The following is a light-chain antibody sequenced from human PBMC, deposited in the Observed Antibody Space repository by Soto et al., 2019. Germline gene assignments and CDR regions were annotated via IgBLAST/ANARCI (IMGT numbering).Light chain of an antibody. J-gene: IGKJ1*01. CDR2: AAS. V-gene: IGKV1-5*01. Sequence: DIQMTQSPSTLSASVGDRVTITCRAIQSISSWLAWYQQKPGKAPKLLIYAASTLQSGVPSRFSGSGSGTDFTLTISCLQSEDFATYYCQQYYSYPRTFGQGTKVDIK. CDR1: QSISSW. CDR3: QQYYSYPRT.